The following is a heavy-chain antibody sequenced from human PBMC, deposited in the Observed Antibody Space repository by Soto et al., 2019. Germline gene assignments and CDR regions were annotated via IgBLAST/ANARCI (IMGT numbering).Heavy chain of an antibody. CDR3: ARMRGLGERSPYFDY. D-gene: IGHD3-16*01. V-gene: IGHV4-59*01. J-gene: IGHJ4*02. CDR2: IYYSGRT. CDR1: GGSISDYQ. Sequence: QVQRQESGPGLVKPSETLSLTCSISGGSISDYQWSWIRQPPGKGLEWIGYIYYSGRTNYNPSLKSRVTISLDTSTKQFSLRLRSVTAADTAVYYCARMRGLGERSPYFDYWGQGALVTVSS.